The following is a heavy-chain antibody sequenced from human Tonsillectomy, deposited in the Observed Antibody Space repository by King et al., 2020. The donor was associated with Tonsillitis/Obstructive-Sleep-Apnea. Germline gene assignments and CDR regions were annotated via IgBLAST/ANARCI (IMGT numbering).Heavy chain of an antibody. Sequence: EVQLVESGGGLVKPGGSLRLSCAASGFTFSSYSMNWVRQAPGKGLEWVSSISSSSSYIYYADSVKGRFTISRDNAKNSLYLQMNRLRAEDTAVYYCARPTTEYSSGWFDYWGQGTLVTVPS. CDR3: ARPTTEYSSGWFDY. V-gene: IGHV3-21*01. D-gene: IGHD6-19*01. CDR2: ISSSSSYI. CDR1: GFTFSSYS. J-gene: IGHJ4*02.